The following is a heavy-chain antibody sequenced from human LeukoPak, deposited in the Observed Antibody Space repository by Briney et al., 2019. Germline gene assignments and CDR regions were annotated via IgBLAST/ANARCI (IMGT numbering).Heavy chain of an antibody. V-gene: IGHV1-69*10. D-gene: IGHD2-15*01. CDR1: GGTFSSYA. CDR2: IA. J-gene: IGHJ1*01. CDR3: ARGKVAATELGYFQH. Sequence: RASVKVSCKASGGTFSSYAISWVRRAPGQGLGIANYAQKFQGRVTITADKSTSTAYMELSSLRSEDTAVYYCARGKVAATELGYFQHWGQGTLVTVSS.